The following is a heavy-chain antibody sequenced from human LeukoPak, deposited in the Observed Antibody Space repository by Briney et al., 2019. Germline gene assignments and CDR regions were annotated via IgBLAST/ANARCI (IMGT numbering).Heavy chain of an antibody. D-gene: IGHD3-3*01. CDR1: GGSMSSYH. CDR3: ARGPGFLEWSLGMDV. V-gene: IGHV4-59*01. CDR2: IYYSGTT. J-gene: IGHJ6*02. Sequence: SETLSLTCTVSGGSMSSYHWSWIRQAPGKGLEWIGYIYYSGTTNCNPSLKSRVTISVDTSKNQFSLKLTSVTAADTAVYYCARGPGFLEWSLGMDVWGQGTTVTVSS.